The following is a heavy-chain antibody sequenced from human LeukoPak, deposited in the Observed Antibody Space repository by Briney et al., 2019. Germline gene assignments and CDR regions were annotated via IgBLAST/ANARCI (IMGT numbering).Heavy chain of an antibody. D-gene: IGHD2-15*01. CDR2: IYHSGST. V-gene: IGHV4-38-2*02. CDR1: GYSISSGYY. J-gene: IGHJ4*02. Sequence: SETLSLTCTVSGYSISSGYYWGWIRQPPGKGLEWIGSIYHSGSTNYNPSLKSRVTISVDTSKNQFSLKLSSVTAADTAVYYCARDEGDGSYFDNWGQGTLVTVSS. CDR3: ARDEGDGSYFDN.